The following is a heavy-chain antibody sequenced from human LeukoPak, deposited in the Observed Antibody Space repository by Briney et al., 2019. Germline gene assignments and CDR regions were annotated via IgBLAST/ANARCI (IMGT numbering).Heavy chain of an antibody. D-gene: IGHD6-13*01. CDR1: GYTLTELC. V-gene: IGHV1-24*01. CDR3: ATPAAAAALNDGFDI. Sequence: ASVKVSCKVSGYTLTELCMHWVRQAPGKGLEWMGGFDPEDGGTIYAQKFQGRVTMTEDTSTDTAYMELSSLRSEDAAVYYCATPAAAAALNDGFDIWGQGAMVTVSS. CDR2: FDPEDGGT. J-gene: IGHJ3*02.